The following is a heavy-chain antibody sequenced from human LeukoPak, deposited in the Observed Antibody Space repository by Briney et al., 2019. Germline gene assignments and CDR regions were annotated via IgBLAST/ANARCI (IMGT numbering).Heavy chain of an antibody. V-gene: IGHV3-7*01. Sequence: GGSLRLFCAASGFTFSSYWMSWVRQAPGKGLEWVANIKQDGSEKYYVDSVKGRFTISRDNAKNTLFLQMNSLRAEDAAIYYCARGNFYSGSGSSPLDYWGLGTLVTVSS. D-gene: IGHD3-10*01. J-gene: IGHJ4*02. CDR2: IKQDGSEK. CDR3: ARGNFYSGSGSSPLDY. CDR1: GFTFSSYW.